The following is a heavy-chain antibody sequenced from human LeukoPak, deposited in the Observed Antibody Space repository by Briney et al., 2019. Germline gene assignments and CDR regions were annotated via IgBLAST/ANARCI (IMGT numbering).Heavy chain of an antibody. CDR2: IRYDGSNK. CDR3: ARVYSSSIQYYYYYYMDV. D-gene: IGHD6-13*01. J-gene: IGHJ6*03. Sequence: PGGSLRLSCAASGFTFSSYGMHWVRQAPGKGLEWVAFIRYDGSNKYYADSVKGRFTISGDNSKNTLYLQMNSLRAEDTAVYYCARVYSSSIQYYYYYYMDVWGKGTTVTVSS. V-gene: IGHV3-30*02. CDR1: GFTFSSYG.